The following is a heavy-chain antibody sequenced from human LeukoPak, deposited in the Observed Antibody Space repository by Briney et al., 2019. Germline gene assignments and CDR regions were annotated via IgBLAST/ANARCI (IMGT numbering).Heavy chain of an antibody. D-gene: IGHD1-26*01. V-gene: IGHV4-59*01. J-gene: IGHJ4*02. Sequence: SETLSLTCTVSGVSISSYYWSWIRQPPGKGLEWIGYIYYSGSTNYNPSLKSRVTISVDTSKNQFSLKLSSVTAADTAVYYCAGGGTVPPIDYWGQGTLVTVSS. CDR2: IYYSGST. CDR3: AGGGTVPPIDY. CDR1: GVSISSYY.